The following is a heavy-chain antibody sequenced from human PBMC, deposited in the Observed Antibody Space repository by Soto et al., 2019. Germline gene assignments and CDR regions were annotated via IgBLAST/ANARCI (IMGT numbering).Heavy chain of an antibody. V-gene: IGHV4-4*07. D-gene: IGHD6-6*01. J-gene: IGHJ4*02. CDR3: ARSPKVSCSSQTRPDF. CDR1: GGSIGRHY. CDR2: IHFSGTA. Sequence: SETLSLTCTVSGGSIGRHYWTWIRQPAGKGVEWIGLIHFSGTANYSPSLQSRASMSIDASKSQFSLNLRSVTAADTAVYYCARSPKVSCSSQTRPDFWGQGPLVTV.